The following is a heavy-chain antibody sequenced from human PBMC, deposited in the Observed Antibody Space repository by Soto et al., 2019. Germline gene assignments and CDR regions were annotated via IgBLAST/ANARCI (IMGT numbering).Heavy chain of an antibody. CDR2: ISNTGSTV. CDR3: ARDRVDSTSPFAYYYYGLDV. J-gene: IGHJ6*02. V-gene: IGHV3-48*03. CDR1: GFTFSSYE. D-gene: IGHD6-6*01. Sequence: HPXGSLGLACAASGFTFSSYEMNWVRQAPGKGLEWLSFISNTGSTVYYVDSVKGRFTISRDNAKNSLYLQMNSLRPEDTAVYFCARDRVDSTSPFAYYYYGLDVWGQGTTVTVSS.